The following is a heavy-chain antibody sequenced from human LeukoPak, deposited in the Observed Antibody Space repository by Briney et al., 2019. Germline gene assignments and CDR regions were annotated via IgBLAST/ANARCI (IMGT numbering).Heavy chain of an antibody. J-gene: IGHJ4*02. D-gene: IGHD4-17*01. CDR1: GGTFSSYA. V-gene: IGHV1-69*05. Sequence: SVKVSCKASGGTFSSYAISWVRQAPGQGLEWMGRITPIFGTANYAQKFQGRVTITTDESTSTAYMELSSLRSEDTAVYYCARGHGDHEVYFDYWGQGTLVTVSS. CDR2: ITPIFGTA. CDR3: ARGHGDHEVYFDY.